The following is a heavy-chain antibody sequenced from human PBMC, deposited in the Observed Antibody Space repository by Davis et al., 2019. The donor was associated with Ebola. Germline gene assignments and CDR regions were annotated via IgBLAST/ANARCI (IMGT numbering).Heavy chain of an antibody. CDR3: ANWDSISLIQGAS. J-gene: IGHJ5*02. Sequence: GESLKISCAASGFTFSNYAMTWVRQAPGKGLEWVSAISGTGSHTFYADSVKGRFTISRDNSKNTLYLQLNSLRAEDTAVYYCANWDSISLIQGASWGQGTLVTVSS. V-gene: IGHV3-23*01. D-gene: IGHD3-10*01. CDR2: ISGTGSHT. CDR1: GFTFSNYA.